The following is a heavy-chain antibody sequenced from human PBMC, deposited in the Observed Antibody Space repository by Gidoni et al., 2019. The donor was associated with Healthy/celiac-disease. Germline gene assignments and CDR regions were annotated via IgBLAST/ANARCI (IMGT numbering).Heavy chain of an antibody. V-gene: IGHV4-4*07. Sequence: QVQLQESGPGLVKPSETLSLPCTVSGGSISSYYWSWIRQPAGKGLEWIGRIYTSGSTNYNPSLKSRVTMSVDTSKNQFSLKLSSVTAADTAVYYCARDKEEVVRGGVILFDPWGQGTLVTVSS. D-gene: IGHD3-10*01. CDR2: IYTSGST. CDR1: GGSISSYY. CDR3: ARDKEEVVRGGVILFDP. J-gene: IGHJ5*02.